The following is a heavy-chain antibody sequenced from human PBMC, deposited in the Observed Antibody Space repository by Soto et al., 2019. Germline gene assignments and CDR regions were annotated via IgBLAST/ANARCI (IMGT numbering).Heavy chain of an antibody. CDR3: ASGLAWGDDYDILTCDSSVLRPNHAFDI. D-gene: IGHD3-9*01. CDR2: ISSSSSTI. Sequence: EVQLVESGGGLVQPGGSLRLSCAASGFTFSSYSMNWFRQAPGKGLEWVSYISSSSSTIYYADSVKGRFTIYRHNAKNSLYLQMTSLRAEDTAVYYCASGLAWGDDYDILTCDSSVLRPNHAFDIWGQGTMVTVS. V-gene: IGHV3-48*01. CDR1: GFTFSSYS. J-gene: IGHJ3*02.